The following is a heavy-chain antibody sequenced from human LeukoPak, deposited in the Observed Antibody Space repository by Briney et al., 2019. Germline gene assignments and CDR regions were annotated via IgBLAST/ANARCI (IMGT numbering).Heavy chain of an antibody. CDR1: GGSISSSSYY. CDR2: IYYSGST. V-gene: IGHV4-39*01. D-gene: IGHD3-22*01. J-gene: IGHJ4*02. Sequence: KPSETLSLTCTVSGGSISSSSYYWGWIRQPPGKGLEWIGSIYYSGSTYYNPSLKSRVTISVGTSKNQFSLKLSSVTAADTAVYYCASPYYYDSSGYQFDYWGQGTLVTVSS. CDR3: ASPYYYDSSGYQFDY.